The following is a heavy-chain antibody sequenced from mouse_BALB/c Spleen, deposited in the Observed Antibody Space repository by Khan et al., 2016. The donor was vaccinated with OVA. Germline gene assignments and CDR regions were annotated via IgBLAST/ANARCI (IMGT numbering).Heavy chain of an antibody. V-gene: IGHV1-7*01. CDR3: ARGGYGSFAY. CDR2: INPSTGYT. J-gene: IGHJ3*01. Sequence: QVQLKESGAELAKPGASVKMSCKASGYTFTDYWIHWVKKRPGQGLEWIGYINPSTGYTEYNHKFKDKATLTADKSSSTAYMQLGSLTSEDSAVYYCARGGYGSFAYWGQGTLVTVSA. D-gene: IGHD2-2*01. CDR1: GYTFTDYW.